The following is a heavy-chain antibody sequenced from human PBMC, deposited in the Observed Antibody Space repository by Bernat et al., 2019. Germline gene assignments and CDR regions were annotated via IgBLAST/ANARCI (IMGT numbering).Heavy chain of an antibody. CDR1: EFSVTDNY. CDR3: STGHYGV. V-gene: IGHV3-15*01. D-gene: IGHD3-16*01. CDR2: IKSKTDGGST. Sequence: EVQLVESGGGLVKPGGPLRLSCAVSEFSVTDNYMNWVRQAPGKGLEWVGHIKSKTDGGSTDYAAPVKGRFNISRDDSTNTLYLQMDSLKSEDTGVYYCSTGHYGVWGKGTTVTVSS. J-gene: IGHJ6*04.